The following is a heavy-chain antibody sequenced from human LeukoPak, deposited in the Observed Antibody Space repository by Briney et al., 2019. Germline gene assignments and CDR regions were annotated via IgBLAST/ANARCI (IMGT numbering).Heavy chain of an antibody. D-gene: IGHD3-22*01. J-gene: IGHJ1*01. CDR1: GDFISSSSYY. V-gene: IGHV4-39*02. CDR2: IYYTGKT. Sequence: PSETLSLTCTVSGDFISSSSYYWGWIRQPPGKGLEWIGDIYYTGKTYYNPSLKSRVFISIDTSKNYFSLNLNFATAADTAVYYCARRRYYDSTGYFEWGRGSLVTVSS. CDR3: ARRRYYDSTGYFE.